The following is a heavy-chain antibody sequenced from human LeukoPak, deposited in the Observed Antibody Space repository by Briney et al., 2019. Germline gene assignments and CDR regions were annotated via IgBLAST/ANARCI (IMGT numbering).Heavy chain of an antibody. D-gene: IGHD4-17*01. Sequence: PSETLSLTCTVSGGSISSYYWSWIRQPPGKGLEWIGYIYYSGSTNYNPSLKSRVTISVDTSKNQFSLKLSSVTAADTAVYYCARSPMTTVTCVDYWGQGTLVTVSS. CDR1: GGSISSYY. V-gene: IGHV4-59*01. CDR3: ARSPMTTVTCVDY. CDR2: IYYSGST. J-gene: IGHJ4*02.